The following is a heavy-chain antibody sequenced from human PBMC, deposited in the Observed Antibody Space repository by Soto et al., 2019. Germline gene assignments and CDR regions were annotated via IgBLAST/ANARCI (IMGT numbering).Heavy chain of an antibody. CDR3: ARVEVAGKLDY. J-gene: IGHJ4*02. CDR1: GGSFSGYY. D-gene: IGHD6-19*01. V-gene: IGHV4-34*01. Sequence: SETLSLTCAVYGGSFSGYYWSWIRQPPGKGLEWIGEINHSGSTNYNPSLKSRVTISVDTSKNQFSLKLSSVTAADTAVYYCARVEVAGKLDYWGQGTLVTVSS. CDR2: INHSGST.